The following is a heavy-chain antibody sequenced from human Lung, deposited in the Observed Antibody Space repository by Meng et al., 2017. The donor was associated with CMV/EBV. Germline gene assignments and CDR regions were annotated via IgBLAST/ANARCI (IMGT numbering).Heavy chain of an antibody. CDR1: GGSISSSSYY. J-gene: IGHJ6*04. CDR2: IYYSGST. CDR3: AGLCIVVVPAAICPMDV. V-gene: IGHV4-39*01. D-gene: IGHD2-2*01. Sequence: LSCTVSGGSISSSSYYWGWIRQPPGKGLEWIGSIYYSGSTYYNPSLKSRVTISVDTSKNQFSLKLSSVTAADTAVYYCAGLCIVVVPAAICPMDVWGEGXTVTVSS.